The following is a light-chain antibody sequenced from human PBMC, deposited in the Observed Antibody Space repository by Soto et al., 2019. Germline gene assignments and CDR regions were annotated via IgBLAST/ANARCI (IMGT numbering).Light chain of an antibody. CDR3: SSYTSSSTPYV. CDR2: DVT. V-gene: IGLV2-14*01. Sequence: QSVLTQPASVSGSPGQSITISCTGSSSDIGAYDYVSWHQQRPVKAPKLMIFDVTNRPSGVSDRFSGSKSGNTASLTISGLQTEDEADYSCSSYTSSSTPYVFGTGTKVTVL. CDR1: SSDIGAYDY. J-gene: IGLJ1*01.